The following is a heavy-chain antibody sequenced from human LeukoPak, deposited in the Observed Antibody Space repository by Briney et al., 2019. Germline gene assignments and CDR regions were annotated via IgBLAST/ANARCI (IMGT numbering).Heavy chain of an antibody. CDR1: GFTFSSYS. CDR2: ISSSSSYI. CDR3: ARINYYDSSGYCDY. D-gene: IGHD3-22*01. V-gene: IGHV3-21*01. Sequence: WGSLRLSCAASGFTFSSYSMSWVRQAPGKGLEWVSSISSSSSYIYYADSVKGRFTISRDNAKNSLYLQMNSLRAEDTAVYYCARINYYDSSGYCDYWGQGTLVTVSS. J-gene: IGHJ4*02.